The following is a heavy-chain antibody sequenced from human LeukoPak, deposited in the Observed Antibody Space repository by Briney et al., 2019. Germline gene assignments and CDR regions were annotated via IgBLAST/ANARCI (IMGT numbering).Heavy chain of an antibody. J-gene: IGHJ4*02. CDR1: GGTFSSYA. D-gene: IGHD3-22*01. CDR2: IIPIFGTA. Sequence: GASVKVSCKASGGTFSSYAISWVRQAPGQGLEWMGGIIPIFGTANYAQKFQGRVTIATDESTSTAYMELSSLRSEDTAVYYCAREAYYDSSGYLASVSDYWGQGTLVTVSS. V-gene: IGHV1-69*05. CDR3: AREAYYDSSGYLASVSDY.